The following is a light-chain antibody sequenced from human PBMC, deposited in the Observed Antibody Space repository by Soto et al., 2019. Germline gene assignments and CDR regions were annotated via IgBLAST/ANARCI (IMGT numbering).Light chain of an antibody. V-gene: IGLV8-61*01. J-gene: IGLJ1*01. CDR3: VLYMGSGISV. Sequence: QTVVTQVPSFSVSPGGTVTLTCGLSSASVSTGYYPSWYQQTPGQAPRTLIYSTNTRSSGVPDRFSGSILGNKAALTITGAQADDESDYYCVLYMGSGISVFGTGTKVTVL. CDR2: STN. CDR1: SASVSTGYY.